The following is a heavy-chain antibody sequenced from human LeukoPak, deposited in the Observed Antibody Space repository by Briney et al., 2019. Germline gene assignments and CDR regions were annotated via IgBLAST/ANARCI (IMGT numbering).Heavy chain of an antibody. CDR1: RGTFSSYA. CDR2: IIPIFGTA. Sequence: SVKVSCKASRGTFSSYAISWVRQAPGQGLEWMGGIIPIFGTANYAQKFQGRVTVTADESTSTAYMELSSLRSEDTAVYYCARVHSSSDYYYYYMDDWGKGTTVTVSS. D-gene: IGHD6-6*01. J-gene: IGHJ6*03. V-gene: IGHV1-69*13. CDR3: ARVHSSSDYYYYYMDD.